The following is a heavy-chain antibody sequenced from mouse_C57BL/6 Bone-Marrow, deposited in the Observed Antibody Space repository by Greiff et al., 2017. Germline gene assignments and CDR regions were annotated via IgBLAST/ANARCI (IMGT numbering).Heavy chain of an antibody. J-gene: IGHJ2*01. CDR1: GYTFTDYS. CDR3: ARRFYNEYYLDD. D-gene: IGHD2-4*01. CDR2: FYPGSGSK. Sequence: VQLQQSGAELVKPGASVKLSCKASGYTFTDYSIHWVKQRPGQGLEWIGWFYPGSGSKKYNEKFKDKATLTVDKSSSTVYMELSSLTSEDSAVYFCARRFYNEYYLDDWGQGTTLTGSS. V-gene: IGHV1-62-2*01.